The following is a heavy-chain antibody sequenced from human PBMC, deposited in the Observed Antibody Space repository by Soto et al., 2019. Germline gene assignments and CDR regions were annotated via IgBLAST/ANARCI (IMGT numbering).Heavy chain of an antibody. J-gene: IGHJ3*02. D-gene: IGHD6-19*01. CDR2: IRSYNGNT. V-gene: IGHV1-18*01. CDR1: GYTFTSYG. CDR3: ARDLESIAVAGPDAFDI. Sequence: ASVKVSCKASGYTFTSYGISWVRQAPGQGLEWMGWIRSYNGNTNYAQKLQGRVTMTTDTSTSTAYMELRSLRSDDTAVYYCARDLESIAVAGPDAFDIWGQGTMVTVSS.